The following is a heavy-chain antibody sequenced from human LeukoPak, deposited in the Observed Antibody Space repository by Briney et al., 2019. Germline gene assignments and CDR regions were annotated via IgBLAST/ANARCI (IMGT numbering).Heavy chain of an antibody. CDR3: ATRFGLDYYYYYMDV. J-gene: IGHJ6*03. CDR1: GFTFSLYA. Sequence: GGSLRLSCAASGFTFSLYAMTWLRQTPEKGLEWVSTIDGDGANTYYADSVRGRFTISRDNSKNTLSLQMTSLRADDTAVYYCATRFGLDYYYYYMDVWGKGTTVTVSS. CDR2: IDGDGANT. D-gene: IGHD3-10*01. V-gene: IGHV3-23*01.